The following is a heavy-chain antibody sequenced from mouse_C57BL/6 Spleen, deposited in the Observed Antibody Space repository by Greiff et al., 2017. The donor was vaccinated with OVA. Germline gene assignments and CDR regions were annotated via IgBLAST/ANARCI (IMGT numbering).Heavy chain of an antibody. V-gene: IGHV1-64*01. CDR2: IHPNSGST. J-gene: IGHJ4*01. CDR3: ARRVDYAMDY. Sequence: QVQLKQPGAELVKPGASVKLSCKASGYTFTSYWMHWVKQRPGQGLEWIGMIHPNSGSTNYNEKFKIKATLTVDKSSSTAYMQLRRLTSEDSAVYYCARRVDYAMDYWGQGTSVTVSS. CDR1: GYTFTSYW.